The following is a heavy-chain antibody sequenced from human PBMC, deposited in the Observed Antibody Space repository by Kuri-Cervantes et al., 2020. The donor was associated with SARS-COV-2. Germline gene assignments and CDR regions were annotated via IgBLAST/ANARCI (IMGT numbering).Heavy chain of an antibody. CDR3: ATGVRGYSYGRDY. D-gene: IGHD5-18*01. V-gene: IGHV3-7*05. J-gene: IGHJ4*02. CDR2: IKQDGSEK. Sequence: GESLKISCAASGFTFSSYWMSWVRQAPGKGLEWVANIKQDGSEKHYVDSVKGRFTISRDNAKNSLYLQMNSLRAEDTAVYYCATGVRGYSYGRDYWGQGTLVTVSS. CDR1: GFTFSSYW.